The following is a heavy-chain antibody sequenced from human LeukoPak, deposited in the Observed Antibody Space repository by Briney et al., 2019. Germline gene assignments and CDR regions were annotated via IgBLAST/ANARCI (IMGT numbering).Heavy chain of an antibody. Sequence: GASVKVSCKASGYTFTSYCISWVRQAPGQGLEWMGWISAYNGNTDYAQKLKGRVTMTTDTSTSKAYMELRSLRSDDTAVYYCAREGRYGPGRFDPWGQGTLVTVSS. J-gene: IGHJ5*02. CDR1: GYTFTSYC. V-gene: IGHV1-18*01. D-gene: IGHD3-9*01. CDR2: ISAYNGNT. CDR3: AREGRYGPGRFDP.